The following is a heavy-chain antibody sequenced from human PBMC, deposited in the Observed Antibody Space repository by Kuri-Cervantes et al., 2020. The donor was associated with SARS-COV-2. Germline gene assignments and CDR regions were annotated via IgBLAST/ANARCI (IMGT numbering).Heavy chain of an antibody. CDR3: ARPQGYCSGGSCPDAFDI. CDR2: ISYDGSNK. CDR1: GFTFSSYA. J-gene: IGHJ3*02. Sequence: GESLKISCAASGFTFSSYAMHWVRQAPGKGLEWVAVISYDGSNKYYADSVKGRFTISRDNSKNTLYLQMNSLRAEDTAVYYCARPQGYCSGGSCPDAFDIWGQGIMVTVSS. V-gene: IGHV3-30-3*01. D-gene: IGHD2-15*01.